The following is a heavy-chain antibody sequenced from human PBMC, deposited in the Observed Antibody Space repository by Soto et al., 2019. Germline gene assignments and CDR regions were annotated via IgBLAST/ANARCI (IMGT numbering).Heavy chain of an antibody. Sequence: QVQLVQSGPEVKRSGASVTVSCKTSGYSCLNYGITWVRQAPGQGLEWMGWISPKKGNTNYAQKFQGRGTVTTTASTSIVYMRWRSLKSGGEAVYSCAREHLSNCDPTICSLPWLQPWGQGTPVAGSS. D-gene: IGHD2-21*01. CDR2: ISPKKGNT. CDR3: AREHLSNCDPTICSLPWLQP. J-gene: IGHJ5*02. CDR1: GYSCLNYG. V-gene: IGHV1-18*01.